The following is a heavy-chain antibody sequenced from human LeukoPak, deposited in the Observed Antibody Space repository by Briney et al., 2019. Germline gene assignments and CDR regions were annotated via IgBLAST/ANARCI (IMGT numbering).Heavy chain of an antibody. CDR2: IYSASST. CDR1: GFTVSSNY. D-gene: IGHD3-10*01. J-gene: IGHJ4*02. V-gene: IGHV3-53*01. Sequence: GGSLRLSCAASGFTVSSNYMSWVRQAPGKGLEWVSVIYSASSTYYADSVKGRFSISRDNSKNTLYLQMNSLRAEDTAVYYCAKDPIYYYGSGSYYNVPDYWGQGTLVTVSS. CDR3: AKDPIYYYGSGSYYNVPDY.